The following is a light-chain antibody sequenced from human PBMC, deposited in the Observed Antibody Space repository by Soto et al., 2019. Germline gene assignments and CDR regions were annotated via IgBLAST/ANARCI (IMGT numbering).Light chain of an antibody. CDR3: QHYNSYSEA. CDR2: GAS. V-gene: IGKV3-20*01. J-gene: IGKJ1*01. Sequence: EIVLTQSPGTLSLSPGERATLSCRASQSVSSSYLAWYQQKPGQAPRLLIYGASSRATGIPDRFSGSGSGTDFNLTISRLEPEDFATYYCQHYNSYSEAFGQGTKVELK. CDR1: QSVSSSY.